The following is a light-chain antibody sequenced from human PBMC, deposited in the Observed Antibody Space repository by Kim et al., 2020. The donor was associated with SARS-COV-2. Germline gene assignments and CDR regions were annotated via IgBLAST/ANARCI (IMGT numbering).Light chain of an antibody. CDR1: QGISNY. V-gene: IGKV1-27*01. Sequence: ASLGDRVTITCRASQGISNYLALYQQKPGKVPKVLIYAASTFQSGVPSRFSGSGSGTDFTLTIGSLQSEDFATYYCQKYYSCPRTFGPGTKVDIK. CDR2: AAS. CDR3: QKYYSCPRT. J-gene: IGKJ1*01.